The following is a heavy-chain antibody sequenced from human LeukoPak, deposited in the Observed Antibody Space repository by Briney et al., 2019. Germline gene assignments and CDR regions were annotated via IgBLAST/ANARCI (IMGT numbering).Heavy chain of an antibody. V-gene: IGHV3-11*03. CDR3: ARRGTTYCTVDSCHPNWFDP. J-gene: IGHJ5*02. CDR2: INGSSSDT. D-gene: IGHD2-15*01. CDR1: GFTFSDYY. Sequence: GGSLRLSCAASGFTFSDYYMTWIRQAPGRGLEWISYINGSSSDTNYADSVRGRFTISRDNAKNSLYLLMNCLRVEDTAVYYCARRGTTYCTVDSCHPNWFDPWGQGTLVTVSS.